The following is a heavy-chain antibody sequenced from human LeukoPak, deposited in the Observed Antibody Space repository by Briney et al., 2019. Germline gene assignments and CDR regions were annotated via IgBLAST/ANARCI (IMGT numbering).Heavy chain of an antibody. V-gene: IGHV1-46*01. Sequence: GASVKVSCKASGYTFTSYFMHWVRQAPGQGLDWMGIINPSGGSTSYAQQFQGRVTITRDTSTSTVYMELSSLRSEDTAVYYCARDSADYGDYDYWGQGTLVTVSS. CDR1: GYTFTSYF. CDR2: INPSGGST. D-gene: IGHD4-17*01. J-gene: IGHJ4*02. CDR3: ARDSADYGDYDY.